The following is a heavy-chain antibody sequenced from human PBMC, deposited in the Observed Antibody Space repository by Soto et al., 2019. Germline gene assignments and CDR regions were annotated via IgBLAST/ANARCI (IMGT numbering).Heavy chain of an antibody. Sequence: QVQLVQAGAEMKKPGSSVKVSCQSSGGTFNTYALNWLRRAPGQGPEWMGDISPMFGAANYAPKLQGRVTITADESTGTTYMQMSSLTSEDTGLYYCATEVPVHTPTFVYWGQAPLVTVSS. CDR2: ISPMFGAA. CDR1: GGTFNTYA. D-gene: IGHD3-10*01. J-gene: IGHJ4*02. CDR3: ATEVPVHTPTFVY. V-gene: IGHV1-69*19.